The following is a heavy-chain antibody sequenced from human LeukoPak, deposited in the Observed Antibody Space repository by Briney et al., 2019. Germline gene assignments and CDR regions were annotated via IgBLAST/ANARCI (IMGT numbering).Heavy chain of an antibody. CDR1: GGSFSGYY. D-gene: IGHD6-13*01. V-gene: IGHV4-34*01. CDR3: ARTPSIVAAAAVLPYYYYGMDV. Sequence: SETLSLTCAVYGGSFSGYYWSWIRQPPGKGPEWIGEINHSGSTNYNPSLKSRVTISVDTSKNQFSLKLSSVTAADTAVYYCARTPSIVAAAAVLPYYYYGMDVWGQGTTVTVSS. J-gene: IGHJ6*02. CDR2: INHSGST.